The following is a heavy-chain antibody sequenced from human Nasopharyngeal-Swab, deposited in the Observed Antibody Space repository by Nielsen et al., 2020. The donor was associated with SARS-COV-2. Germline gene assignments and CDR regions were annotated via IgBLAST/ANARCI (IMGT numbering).Heavy chain of an antibody. CDR3: AKGRYSCYSAFDC. Sequence: GGSLRLSCAASGFTFSSYAMSWVRQPPGKGLEWVSTVSGNTGNTYYADPVKGRFTISRDISKNTLYLQMNSLRADDTAVYYCAKGRYSCYSAFDCWGQGTLVTVSS. CDR2: VSGNTGNT. J-gene: IGHJ4*02. D-gene: IGHD5-12*01. V-gene: IGHV3-23*01. CDR1: GFTFSSYA.